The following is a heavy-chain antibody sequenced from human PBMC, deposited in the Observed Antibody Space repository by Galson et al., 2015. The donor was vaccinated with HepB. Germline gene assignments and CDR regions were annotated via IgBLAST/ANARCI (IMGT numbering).Heavy chain of an antibody. CDR2: IYYSGST. Sequence: SETLSLTCTVSGGSISSSSYYWGWIRQPPGKGLEWVGSIYYSGSTYYNPSLKSRVTISVDTSKNQFSLKLSSVTAADTAVYYCARRFGVVISGPLPYYGMDVWGQGTTVTVSS. V-gene: IGHV4-39*01. J-gene: IGHJ6*02. CDR3: ARRFGVVISGPLPYYGMDV. D-gene: IGHD3-3*01. CDR1: GGSISSSSYY.